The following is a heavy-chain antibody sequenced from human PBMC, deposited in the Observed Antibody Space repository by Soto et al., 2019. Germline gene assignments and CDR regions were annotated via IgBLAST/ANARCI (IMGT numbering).Heavy chain of an antibody. CDR2: TNDSGSDT. D-gene: IGHD6-19*01. V-gene: IGHV3-23*01. Sequence: EVQLLESGGDVVQPGGSLRLSCAASGFSFSSHAMTWVRQAPGKGLEWVSATNDSGSDTDYADSVKGRFTISRDNSKNTLYLQMNSLGAEDTALYYCAKDIPGSGWTFDYWGQGTLVTVSS. CDR3: AKDIPGSGWTFDY. CDR1: GFSFSSHA. J-gene: IGHJ4*02.